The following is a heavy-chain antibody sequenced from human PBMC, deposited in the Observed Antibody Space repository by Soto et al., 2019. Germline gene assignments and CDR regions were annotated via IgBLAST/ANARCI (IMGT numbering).Heavy chain of an antibody. CDR1: GITFSGNG. V-gene: IGHV3-48*01. D-gene: IGHD6-13*01. CDR3: ARGMGIAATGRYDY. CDR2: IASSSSTI. Sequence: EVQLVESGVGSVQPGGSLRLSCAASGITFSGNGMNWVRQAPGKGLEWVSYIASSSSTIYYADSVKGRFTISRDNAKNSLYLQMNSLRVDDTAVYYCARGMGIAATGRYDYWGQGILVTVSS. J-gene: IGHJ4*02.